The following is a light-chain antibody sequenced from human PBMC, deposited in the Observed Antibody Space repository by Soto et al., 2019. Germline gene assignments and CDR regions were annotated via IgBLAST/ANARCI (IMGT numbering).Light chain of an antibody. CDR3: FSDTRSRTYV. CDR1: SSDVGGYND. Sequence: LTQPASVSGSPGQSITISCTGTSSDVGGYNDVSWYQQHPGKAPKLMIYDVSNRPSGVSNRFSGSKSGNTASLTISGLQAEDEADYYCFSDTRSRTYVFGTGPKVTV. J-gene: IGLJ1*01. V-gene: IGLV2-14*01. CDR2: DVS.